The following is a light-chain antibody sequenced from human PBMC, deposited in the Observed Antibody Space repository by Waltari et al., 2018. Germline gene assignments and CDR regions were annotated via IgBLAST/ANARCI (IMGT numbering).Light chain of an antibody. Sequence: EIVMTQSPATLSVSPGERATLSCRASQSVRSKLAWSQQKPGQAPRLLIYDASTRATGIPARFSGSGSGTEFTLTISSLQSEDFAVYYCQQYNDWPQLTFGGGTKVEIK. CDR1: QSVRSK. CDR2: DAS. CDR3: QQYNDWPQLT. V-gene: IGKV3-15*01. J-gene: IGKJ4*01.